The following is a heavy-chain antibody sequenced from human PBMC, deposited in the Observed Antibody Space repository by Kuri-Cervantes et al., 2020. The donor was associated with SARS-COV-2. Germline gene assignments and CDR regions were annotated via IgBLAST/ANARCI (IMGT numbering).Heavy chain of an antibody. CDR2: FDPEDGET. CDR3: ATAYSSSWRYYYYGMDV. CDR1: GYTLTELS. V-gene: IGHV1-24*01. D-gene: IGHD6-13*01. J-gene: IGHJ6*02. Sequence: ASVKVSCKVSGYTLTELSMHWVRQAPGKGLEWMGGFDPEDGETIYAQKFQGRVTMTEDTPTDTAYMELSSLRSEDTAVYYCATAYSSSWRYYYYGMDVWGQGTTVTVSS.